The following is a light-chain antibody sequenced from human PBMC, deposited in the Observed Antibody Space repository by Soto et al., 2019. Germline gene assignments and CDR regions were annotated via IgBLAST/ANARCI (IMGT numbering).Light chain of an antibody. CDR2: KVS. CDR3: MQATYWPWT. CDR1: QSLVHSDGTTY. V-gene: IGKV2-30*02. Sequence: EVVLKQSPLSLPVTLGQPASISCRSSQSLVHSDGTTYLSWFKQRXGQSPRXLIYKVSNWDSGVPDRFRGSGSGTDFTLKISRVEAEDVGFYYCMQATYWPWTFGQGTKVDIK. J-gene: IGKJ1*01.